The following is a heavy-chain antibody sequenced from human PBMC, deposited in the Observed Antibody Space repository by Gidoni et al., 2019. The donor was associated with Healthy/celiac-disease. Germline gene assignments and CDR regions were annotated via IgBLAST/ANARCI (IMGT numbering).Heavy chain of an antibody. CDR3: AKDSQGSSGCFSPPCDAFDI. D-gene: IGHD6-19*01. Sequence: EVQLLESGGGLVQPGGSLRLSCAASGFTFSSYAMSWVRQAPGKGLEWVSAISGSGGSTYYADSVKGRFTISRDNSKNTLYLQMNSLRAEDTAVYYCAKDSQGSSGCFSPPCDAFDIWGQGTMVTVSS. CDR2: ISGSGGST. V-gene: IGHV3-23*01. CDR1: GFTFSSYA. J-gene: IGHJ3*02.